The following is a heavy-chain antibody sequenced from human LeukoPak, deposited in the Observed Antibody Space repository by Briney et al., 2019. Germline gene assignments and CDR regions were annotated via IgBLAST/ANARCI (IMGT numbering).Heavy chain of an antibody. CDR2: ISGSGGST. V-gene: IGHV3-23*01. CDR3: AKSSSLSITMIVVVIDFDY. Sequence: GGSLRLSCAASGFTFSSYGMSWVRQAPGKGLEWVSAISGSGGSTYYADSVKGRFTISRDNSKNTLYLQMNSLRAEDTAVYYCAKSSSLSITMIVVVIDFDYWGQGTLVTVSS. D-gene: IGHD3-22*01. J-gene: IGHJ4*02. CDR1: GFTFSSYG.